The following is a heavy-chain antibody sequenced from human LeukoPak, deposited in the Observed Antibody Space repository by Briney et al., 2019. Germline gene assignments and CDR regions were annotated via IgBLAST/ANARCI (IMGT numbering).Heavy chain of an antibody. D-gene: IGHD4-17*01. V-gene: IGHV3-9*01. CDR3: TKSKDYGDYWFDP. CDR1: GFKFDDYA. Sequence: GGSLRLSCAASGFKFDDYAMHWVRQAPGKGLEWVAGIGWNSNTVGYADSVRGRFTIRRDNAKNSLFLQMSSLRPEDTAMYYCTKSKDYGDYWFDPWGQGTRVTVSS. CDR2: IGWNSNTV. J-gene: IGHJ5*02.